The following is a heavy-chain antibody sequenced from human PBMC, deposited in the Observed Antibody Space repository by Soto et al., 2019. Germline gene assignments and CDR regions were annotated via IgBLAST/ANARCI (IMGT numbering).Heavy chain of an antibody. Sequence: EVQLVQSGAEVKKPGESLKISCKGSGYSFTSYWIGWVRQMPGKGLEWMGIIYPGDSDTRYSPSFQGQVTISADKSISTASLQWSSLKASDTAMYYCASSADPRKDGYKLVLDYWGQGTLVTVSS. D-gene: IGHD5-12*01. CDR3: ASSADPRKDGYKLVLDY. J-gene: IGHJ4*02. CDR2: IYPGDSDT. CDR1: GYSFTSYW. V-gene: IGHV5-51*01.